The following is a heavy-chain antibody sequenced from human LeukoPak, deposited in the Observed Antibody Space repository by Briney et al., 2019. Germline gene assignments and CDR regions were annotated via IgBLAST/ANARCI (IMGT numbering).Heavy chain of an antibody. CDR3: ARGPDWLLSGPDDY. Sequence: SETLSLTCTVSGGSIKNYYYSWIRQPPGKGLEWIGYIYYSGSTNYNPSLKSRVTISVDMSKNQFSLKLSSVTAADTAVYYCARGPDWLLSGPDDYWGQGTLVTVSS. V-gene: IGHV4-59*01. J-gene: IGHJ4*02. CDR2: IYYSGST. D-gene: IGHD3-9*01. CDR1: GGSIKNYY.